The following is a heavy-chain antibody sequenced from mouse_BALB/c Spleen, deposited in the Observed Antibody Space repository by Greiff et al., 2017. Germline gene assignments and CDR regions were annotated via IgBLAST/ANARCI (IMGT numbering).Heavy chain of an antibody. CDR2: IDPENGDT. D-gene: IGHD2-14*01. J-gene: IGHJ4*01. CDR1: GFNIKDYY. CDR3: RGYRYDVDYAMDY. V-gene: IGHV14-4*02. Sequence: EVKLQQSGAELVRSGASVKLSCTASGFNIKDYYMHWVKQRPEQGLEWIGWIDPENGDTEYAPKFQGKATMTADTSSNTAYLQLSSLTSEDTAVYYCRGYRYDVDYAMDYWGQGTAVTVSS.